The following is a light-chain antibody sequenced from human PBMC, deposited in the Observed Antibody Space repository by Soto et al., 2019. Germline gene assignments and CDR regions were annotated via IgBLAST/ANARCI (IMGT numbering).Light chain of an antibody. CDR2: DAS. Sequence: LHITHSESPVLACLGARVTITCEATQDINIYLNWYQQKPGKAPNLLIYDASNLEIGVPSRFSGSGSGTHFTFTISSLQTEDIGTYYCQQYDILPITFGRGTRLEIK. V-gene: IGKV1-33*01. J-gene: IGKJ5*01. CDR1: QDINIY. CDR3: QQYDILPIT.